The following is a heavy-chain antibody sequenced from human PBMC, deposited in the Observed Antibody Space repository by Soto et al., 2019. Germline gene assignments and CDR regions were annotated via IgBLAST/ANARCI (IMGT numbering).Heavy chain of an antibody. V-gene: IGHV3-23*01. D-gene: IGHD2-8*01. Sequence: PGGSLRLSCAASGFTFSSYAMSWVRQAPGKGLEWVSAISGSGGSTYYADSVKGRFTISRDNSKNTLYLQMNSLRAEDTAVYYCAKDLSRMIVLMVYAIPPYYYMDVWGKGTTVTVSS. CDR2: ISGSGGST. J-gene: IGHJ6*03. CDR1: GFTFSSYA. CDR3: AKDLSRMIVLMVYAIPPYYYMDV.